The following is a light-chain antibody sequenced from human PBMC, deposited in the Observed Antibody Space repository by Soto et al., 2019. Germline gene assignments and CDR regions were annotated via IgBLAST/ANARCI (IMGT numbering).Light chain of an antibody. J-gene: IGLJ1*01. Sequence: QSVLTQPASVSGSPGQSITISCTGTTNDVGGYNYVSWYQQHPGKAPKLLIFEVSSRPSGVSNRFSGSKSGNTASLTISALKAEEEADYFCNSYTSTTSRPYVFGTGTKVTV. CDR3: NSYTSTTSRPYV. V-gene: IGLV2-14*01. CDR1: TNDVGGYNY. CDR2: EVS.